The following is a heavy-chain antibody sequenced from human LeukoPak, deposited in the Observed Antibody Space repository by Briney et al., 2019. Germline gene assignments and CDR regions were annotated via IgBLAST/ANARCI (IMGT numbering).Heavy chain of an antibody. CDR1: GFTFSSYA. CDR2: ISGSGGST. D-gene: IGHD2-2*01. CDR3: ARDPSRRRDY. J-gene: IGHJ4*02. V-gene: IGHV3-23*01. Sequence: GGSLRLSCAASGFTFSSYAMSWVRQAPGKGLEWVSAISGSGGSTYYADSVKGRFTISRDNFKNTLSLQMNSLRVEDTAVYYCARDPSRRRDYWGQGTLVTVSS.